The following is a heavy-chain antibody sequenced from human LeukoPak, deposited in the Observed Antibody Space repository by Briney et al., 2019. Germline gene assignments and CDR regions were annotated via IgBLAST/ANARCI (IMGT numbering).Heavy chain of an antibody. CDR3: ARDAAAAVAGMIDY. CDR2: ISYDGSNK. Sequence: GGSLRLSCAASGFTFSSFAMHWVRQAPGKGLEWVAVISYDGSNKYYADSVKGRFTISRDNSKNTLYLQMNSLRAEDTAVYYCARDAAAAVAGMIDYWGQGTLVTVSS. D-gene: IGHD6-19*01. V-gene: IGHV3-30*03. CDR1: GFTFSSFA. J-gene: IGHJ4*02.